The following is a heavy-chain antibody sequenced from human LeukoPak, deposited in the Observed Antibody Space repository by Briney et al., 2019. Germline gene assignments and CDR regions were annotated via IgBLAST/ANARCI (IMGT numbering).Heavy chain of an antibody. V-gene: IGHV1-46*01. Sequence: ASVKVSCKASGYTFTSYYMHWVRQAPGQGLEWMGIINPSGGSTSYAQKFQGRVTTTRDTSTSTVYMELSSLRSEDTAVYYCARTVTTYAFDIWGQGTMVTVSS. J-gene: IGHJ3*02. D-gene: IGHD4-17*01. CDR1: GYTFTSYY. CDR3: ARTVTTYAFDI. CDR2: INPSGGST.